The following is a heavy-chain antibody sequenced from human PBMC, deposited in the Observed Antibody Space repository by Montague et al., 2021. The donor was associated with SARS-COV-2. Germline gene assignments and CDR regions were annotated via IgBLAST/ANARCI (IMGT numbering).Heavy chain of an antibody. CDR3: AHSLLFSSLGDFGS. Sequence: PALVKPTQTLTLTCTFSGFSLISDGVGVGWIRQPPGKALEWLALIFWNDDKRCNSSLKNRLTVTKDTSKNQVVLTMTNMDPLDTGTYYCAHSLLFSSLGDFGSWGQGTLVTVAS. CDR2: IFWNDDK. D-gene: IGHD7-27*01. CDR1: GFSLISDGVG. V-gene: IGHV2-5*01. J-gene: IGHJ4*02.